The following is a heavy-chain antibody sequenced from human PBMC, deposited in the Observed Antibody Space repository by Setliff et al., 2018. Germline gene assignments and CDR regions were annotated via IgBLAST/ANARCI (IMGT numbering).Heavy chain of an antibody. CDR2: ISPYSGNT. CDR3: ARDTSGGMHYYDSSGAFDL. CDR1: GYIFSTYG. Sequence: ASVKVSCKASGYIFSTYGITWVRQAPGQGLEWMAWISPYSGNTAYDEKFQGRVTMTTDTSTSTVYMELRSLRSDDTAVYYCARDTSGGMHYYDSSGAFDLWGQGTLVTVSS. V-gene: IGHV1-18*01. J-gene: IGHJ3*01. D-gene: IGHD3-22*01.